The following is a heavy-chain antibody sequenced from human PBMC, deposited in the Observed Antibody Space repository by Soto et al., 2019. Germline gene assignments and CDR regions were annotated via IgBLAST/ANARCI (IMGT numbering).Heavy chain of an antibody. Sequence: SETLSLTCTVSGGSISSYYWSWIRQPPGKGLEWIGYIYYSGSTNYNPSLKSRVTISVDTSKNQFSLKLSSVTAADTAVYCCARQRDGYNSGFDYWGQGTLVTVSS. CDR2: IYYSGST. D-gene: IGHD5-12*01. CDR1: GGSISSYY. J-gene: IGHJ4*02. CDR3: ARQRDGYNSGFDY. V-gene: IGHV4-59*01.